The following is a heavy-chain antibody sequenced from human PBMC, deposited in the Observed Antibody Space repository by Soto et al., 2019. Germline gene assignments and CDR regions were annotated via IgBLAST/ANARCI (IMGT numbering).Heavy chain of an antibody. Sequence: QVQLVQSGAEVKKPGSSVKVSCKASGGTFNRYAISWVRQAPGQGLEWMGGIIPKFGIGNDAQRFKGRVTITADESTGTAYMELSSLRSEDTGVYYCARSAITLFGVVSIPPHYYSEMDVWGQGTTVTVSS. J-gene: IGHJ6*02. CDR3: ARSAITLFGVVSIPPHYYSEMDV. V-gene: IGHV1-69*01. CDR1: GGTFNRYA. D-gene: IGHD3-3*01. CDR2: IIPKFGIG.